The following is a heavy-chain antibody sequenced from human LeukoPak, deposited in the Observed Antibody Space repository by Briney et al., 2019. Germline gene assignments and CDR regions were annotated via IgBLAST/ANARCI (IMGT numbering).Heavy chain of an antibody. J-gene: IGHJ4*02. CDR3: ARDKEDYGDYVAY. Sequence: GGSLRLSCAASGFTFSSYAMHWVRQAPGKGLEWVAVISYDGSNKYYADSVKGRFTISRDNSKNTLYLQMNSLGAEDTAVYYCARDKEDYGDYVAYWGQGTLVTVSS. CDR1: GFTFSSYA. CDR2: ISYDGSNK. D-gene: IGHD4-17*01. V-gene: IGHV3-30-3*01.